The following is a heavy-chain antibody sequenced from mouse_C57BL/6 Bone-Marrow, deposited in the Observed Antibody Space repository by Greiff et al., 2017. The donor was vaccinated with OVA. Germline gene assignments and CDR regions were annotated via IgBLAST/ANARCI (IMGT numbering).Heavy chain of an antibody. CDR2: IWSGGST. Sequence: QVQLQQSGPGLVQPSQSLSITCTVSGFSLTSYGVHWVRQSPGKGLEWLGVIWSGGSTDYNAAFISRLSISKDNSKCQDIFKMHSLHADDTAIYYCARNWGYGYDRGAWFAYWGQGTLVTVSA. CDR1: GFSLTSYG. V-gene: IGHV2-2*01. CDR3: ARNWGYGYDRGAWFAY. D-gene: IGHD2-2*01. J-gene: IGHJ3*01.